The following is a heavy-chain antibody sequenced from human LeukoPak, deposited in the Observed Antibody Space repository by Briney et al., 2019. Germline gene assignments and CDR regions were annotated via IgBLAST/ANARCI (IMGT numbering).Heavy chain of an antibody. J-gene: IGHJ1*01. CDR3: ARSRRYYDSSGREYFQH. V-gene: IGHV3-21*01. CDR1: GFTFSSYS. D-gene: IGHD3-22*01. Sequence: GGSLRLSCAASGFTFSSYSMNWVRQAPGKGLEWVSSISSSSSYIYYADSVKGRFTISRDNAKNSLYLQMNSLRAEDTAVYYCARSRRYYDSSGREYFQHWGQGTLVTVSS. CDR2: ISSSSSYI.